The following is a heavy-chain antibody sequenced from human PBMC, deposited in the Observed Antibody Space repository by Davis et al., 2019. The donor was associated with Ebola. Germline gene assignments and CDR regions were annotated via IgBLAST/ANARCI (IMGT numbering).Heavy chain of an antibody. V-gene: IGHV1-2*06. CDR2: INPNSGGT. Sequence: ASVKVSYKTSGYTFTGYYMHWVRQAPGQGLEWMGRINPNSGGTSYAQKFQGRVTITADESTSTAYMEVGSLRSDDTAVYYCARAQFPTTSDHWGQGTLVTVSS. J-gene: IGHJ4*02. CDR3: ARAQFPTTSDH. D-gene: IGHD1-1*01. CDR1: GYTFTGYY.